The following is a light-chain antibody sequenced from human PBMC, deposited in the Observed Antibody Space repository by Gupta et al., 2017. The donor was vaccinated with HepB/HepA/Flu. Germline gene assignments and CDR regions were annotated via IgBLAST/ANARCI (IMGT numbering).Light chain of an antibody. CDR1: SSNSGSNY. V-gene: IGLV1-47*01. CDR3: ATWDDSLSGYV. J-gene: IGLJ1*01. CDR2: RNN. Sequence: QSMLTQPPSASGTPGQRVTISCSGSSSNSGSNYVYWYQQFPGTAPKLLIYRNNQRPSGVPDRFSGSKSGTSASLAISGLRSDDEAYYYCATWDDSLSGYVFGNGTNVTVL.